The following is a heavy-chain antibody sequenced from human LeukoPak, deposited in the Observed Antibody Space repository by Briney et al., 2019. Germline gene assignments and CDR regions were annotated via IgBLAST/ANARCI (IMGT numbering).Heavy chain of an antibody. D-gene: IGHD2-15*01. CDR3: ARDLLWDIVVVVAATAVFDP. CDR2: INPNSGGT. CDR1: GYTFTGYY. Sequence: ASVKVSCKASGYTFTGYYMHWVRQAPGQGLEWMGWINPNSGGTNYAQKFQGRVTMTRDTSISTAYMELSRLRSDDTAVYYCARDLLWDIVVVVAATAVFDPWGQGTLVTVSS. V-gene: IGHV1-2*02. J-gene: IGHJ5*02.